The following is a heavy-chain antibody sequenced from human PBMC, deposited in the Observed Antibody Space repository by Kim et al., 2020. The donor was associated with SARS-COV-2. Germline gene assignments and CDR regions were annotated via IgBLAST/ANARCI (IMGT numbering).Heavy chain of an antibody. D-gene: IGHD2-8*02. J-gene: IGHJ6*02. Sequence: ASVKVSCKASGYTFTSYAMNWVRQAPGQGLEWMGWINTNTGNPTYAQGFTGRFVFSLDTSVSTSYLQISSLKAEDTAVYYCARDCRPWSSDGMDVWGQGTTVTVSS. V-gene: IGHV7-4-1*02. CDR1: GYTFTSYA. CDR2: INTNTGNP. CDR3: ARDCRPWSSDGMDV.